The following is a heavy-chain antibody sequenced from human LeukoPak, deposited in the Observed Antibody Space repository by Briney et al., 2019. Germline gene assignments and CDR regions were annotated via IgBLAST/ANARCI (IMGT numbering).Heavy chain of an antibody. CDR1: GFTFSDYY. CDR2: ISSSSSYT. CDR3: ARGGDCSSTSCYRVGGAFDI. V-gene: IGHV3-11*06. D-gene: IGHD2-2*01. J-gene: IGHJ3*02. Sequence: GGSLRLSCAASGFTFSDYYMSWIRQAPGKGLEWVSYISSSSSYTNYADSVKGRFTISRDNAKNSLYPQMNSLRAEDTAVYYCARGGDCSSTSCYRVGGAFDIWGQGTMVTVSS.